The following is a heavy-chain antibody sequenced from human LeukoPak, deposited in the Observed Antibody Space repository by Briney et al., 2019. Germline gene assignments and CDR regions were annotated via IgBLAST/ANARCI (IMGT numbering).Heavy chain of an antibody. Sequence: SETLSLTCTVSGGSINNYWTWIRQPPGKGLEWIGYIYYGGRTNYNPSLKSRVSMSVDTSKNQFSLKLSSVTAADTAVYYCARDHSPDYYYYMDVWGKGTTVTVSS. CDR3: ARDHSPDYYYYMDV. CDR2: IYYGGRT. CDR1: GGSINNY. J-gene: IGHJ6*03. V-gene: IGHV4-59*12.